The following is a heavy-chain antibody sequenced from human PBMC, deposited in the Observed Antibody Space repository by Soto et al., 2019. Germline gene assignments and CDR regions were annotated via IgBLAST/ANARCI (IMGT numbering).Heavy chain of an antibody. CDR2: IYSGGST. CDR1: GFTVSSNY. CDR3: ARGGGAIYYFDY. V-gene: IGHV3-66*01. D-gene: IGHD2-21*01. J-gene: IGHJ4*02. Sequence: PGGSLRLSCAASGFTVSSNYMSWVRQAPGKGLEWVSVIYSGGSTYYTDSVKGRFTISRDNSENTLYLQMNNLRAEDTAVYYCARGGGAIYYFDYWGQGTLVTVSS.